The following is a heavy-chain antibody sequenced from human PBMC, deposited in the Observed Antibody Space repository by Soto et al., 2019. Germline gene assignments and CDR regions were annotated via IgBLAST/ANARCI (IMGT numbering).Heavy chain of an antibody. D-gene: IGHD3-22*01. V-gene: IGHV4-39*01. J-gene: IGHJ6*02. CDR2: VYYGGST. Sequence: SETLSLTCTVSGGSISSSSYYWGWIRQPPGKGLEWIGNVYYGGSTYYNPSLKSRVTISVETSKSQFSLKLSSVTAVDTVVYYFALVDYYHSSGYYFYYYTMDVWGQGTTVIVS. CDR3: ALVDYYHSSGYYFYYYTMDV. CDR1: GGSISSSSYY.